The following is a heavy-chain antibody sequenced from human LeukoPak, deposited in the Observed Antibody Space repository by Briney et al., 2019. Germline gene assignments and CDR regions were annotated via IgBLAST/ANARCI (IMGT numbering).Heavy chain of an antibody. Sequence: GGSLRLSCAASGFTFSSYAMSWVRQAPGKGLEWVSAISGSGGSTYYADSVKGRFTISRDNSKNTLYLQMNSLGAEDTAVYYCAKDPFLEWLLFGGWFDPWGQGTLVTVSS. V-gene: IGHV3-23*01. CDR3: AKDPFLEWLLFGGWFDP. D-gene: IGHD3-3*01. CDR1: GFTFSSYA. CDR2: ISGSGGST. J-gene: IGHJ5*02.